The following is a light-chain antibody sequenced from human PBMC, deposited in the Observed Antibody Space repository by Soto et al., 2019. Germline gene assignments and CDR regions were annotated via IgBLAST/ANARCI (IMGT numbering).Light chain of an antibody. CDR2: GAS. J-gene: IGKJ2*01. CDR1: QDVRND. Sequence: AIQMTQSPSSLSASVGDRVTITCRASQDVRNDLAWYQQKPGKAPQILIYGASTLQAGVASRFSGSGSATDFPLIISLLQPEYSAAYYCLQDYNSPFTFGQGTKLDIK. V-gene: IGKV1-6*01. CDR3: LQDYNSPFT.